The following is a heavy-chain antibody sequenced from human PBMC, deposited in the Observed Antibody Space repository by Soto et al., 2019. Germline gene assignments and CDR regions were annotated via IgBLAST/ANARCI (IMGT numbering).Heavy chain of an antibody. V-gene: IGHV3-30*18. CDR1: GFTFSSYG. D-gene: IGHD6-13*01. J-gene: IGHJ6*02. CDR2: ISYDGSNK. Sequence: GGSLRLSCAASGFTFSSYGMHWVRQAPGKGLEWVAVISYDGSNKYYADSVKGRFTISRDNSKNTLYLQMNSLRAEDTAVYYCAKDLAEIAAAGSNYYYGMDVWGQGTTVTVSS. CDR3: AKDLAEIAAAGSNYYYGMDV.